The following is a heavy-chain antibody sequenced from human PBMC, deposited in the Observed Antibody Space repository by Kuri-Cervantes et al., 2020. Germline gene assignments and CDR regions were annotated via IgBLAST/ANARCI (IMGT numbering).Heavy chain of an antibody. CDR2: INPNSGGT. V-gene: IGHV1-2*02. CDR3: ARETPQYCSSTSCYYWDY. J-gene: IGHJ4*02. D-gene: IGHD2-2*01. CDR1: GYTFTGYY. Sequence: ASVKVSCKASGYTFTGYYMHWVRQAPGQGLEWMGWINPNSGGTNYAQKFQGRVTMTRDTSISTAYMELRRLRSDDTAVYYCARETPQYCSSTSCYYWDYWGQGTLVTVSS.